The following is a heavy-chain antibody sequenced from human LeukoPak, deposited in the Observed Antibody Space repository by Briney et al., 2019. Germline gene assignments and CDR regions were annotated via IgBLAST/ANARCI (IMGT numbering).Heavy chain of an antibody. D-gene: IGHD3-3*01. Sequence: PSETLSLTCAVYGGSFSGYYWSWIRQPPGKGPEWIGEINHSGSTNYNPSLKSRVTISVDTSKNQFSLKLSSVTAADTAVYYCARTRITIFGVVKGYFDYWGQGTLVTVSS. CDR2: INHSGST. CDR3: ARTRITIFGVVKGYFDY. J-gene: IGHJ4*02. V-gene: IGHV4-34*01. CDR1: GGSFSGYY.